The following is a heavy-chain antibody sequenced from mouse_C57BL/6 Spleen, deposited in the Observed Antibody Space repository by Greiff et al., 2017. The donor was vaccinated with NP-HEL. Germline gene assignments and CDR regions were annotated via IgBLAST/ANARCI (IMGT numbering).Heavy chain of an antibody. V-gene: IGHV5-17*01. D-gene: IGHD1-1*01. Sequence: EVQGVESGGGLVKPGGSLKLSCAASGFTFSDYGMHWVRQAPEKGLEWVAYISSGSSTIYYADTVKGRFTISRDNAKNTLFLQMTSLRSEDTAMYYCARATTVVAPGFAYWGQGTLVTVSA. CDR2: ISSGSSTI. CDR3: ARATTVVAPGFAY. J-gene: IGHJ3*01. CDR1: GFTFSDYG.